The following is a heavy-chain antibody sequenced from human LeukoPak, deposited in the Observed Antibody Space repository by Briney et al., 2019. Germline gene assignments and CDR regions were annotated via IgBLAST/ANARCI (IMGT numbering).Heavy chain of an antibody. CDR3: AKEGYGGNPPTS. V-gene: IGHV3-30-3*02. D-gene: IGHD4-23*01. CDR2: ISSDENNK. Sequence: GGSLRLSCAASGFTFTRYDMHWVRQAPGKGLEWVAVISSDENNKDYANSVKGRFTIARDNSKNTVYLQMNSLRAENTAVYYCAKEGYGGNPPTSWGQGTLVSVSS. CDR1: GFTFTRYD. J-gene: IGHJ5*02.